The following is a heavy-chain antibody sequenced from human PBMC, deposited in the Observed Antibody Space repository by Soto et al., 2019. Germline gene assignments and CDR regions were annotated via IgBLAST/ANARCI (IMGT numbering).Heavy chain of an antibody. CDR1: GGSFSDYY. CDR2: INHSGST. D-gene: IGHD3-10*01. V-gene: IGHV4-34*01. J-gene: IGHJ3*02. CDR3: ARRVRGVNDAFDI. Sequence: QVQLQQWGAGLLKPSETLSLTCTVYGGSFSDYYWTCIRQPPGKGLEWIGEINHSGSTNYNPSLKSRVAISVDTSKNPFSVKMSSVTAADTAVYYCARRVRGVNDAFDIWGQGTKVTVSS.